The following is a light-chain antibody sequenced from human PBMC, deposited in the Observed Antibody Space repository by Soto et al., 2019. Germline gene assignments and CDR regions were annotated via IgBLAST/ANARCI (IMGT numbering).Light chain of an antibody. CDR3: QAYDYSLTAFV. V-gene: IGLV1-40*01. CDR1: NPNLGAGYD. CDR2: GNR. J-gene: IGLJ3*02. Sequence: QSVLTQPPSVSGAPGQRVTISCTGNNPNLGAGYDVHWYQQLPGAAPKLVVFGNRNRPSGVPERFSGSKSGTSASLAITGLQAEDEADYYCQAYDYSLTAFVFGGGTKVTVL.